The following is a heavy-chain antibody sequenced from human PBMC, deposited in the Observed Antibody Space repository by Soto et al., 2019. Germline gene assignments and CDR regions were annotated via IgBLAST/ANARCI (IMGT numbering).Heavy chain of an antibody. CDR3: ARASPPADY. CDR1: GYTFSTYG. CDR2: ISAYNGNT. J-gene: IGHJ4*02. V-gene: IGHV1-18*01. Sequence: QVQLVQSGAEVKKPGASVKVSCKASGYTFSTYGLSWVRQAPGQGLEWMGWISAYNGNTNYAQKHQGRVIMPTDTSTSTAYMALRRLRSDDTAVYYGARASPPADYWGQGTLVTVSS.